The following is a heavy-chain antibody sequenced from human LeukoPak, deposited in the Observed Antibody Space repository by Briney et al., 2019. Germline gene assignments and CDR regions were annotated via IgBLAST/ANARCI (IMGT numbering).Heavy chain of an antibody. V-gene: IGHV1-46*01. CDR1: GYTFTSYY. Sequence: ASVKVSCKASGYTFTSYYMHWVRQAPGQGLEWMGIINPSGGSTSYAQKFQGRVTMTRDTSTSTVYMEQSSLRSEDTAVYYCARDMSVGATGYWGQGTLVTVSS. D-gene: IGHD1-26*01. CDR3: ARDMSVGATGY. CDR2: INPSGGST. J-gene: IGHJ4*02.